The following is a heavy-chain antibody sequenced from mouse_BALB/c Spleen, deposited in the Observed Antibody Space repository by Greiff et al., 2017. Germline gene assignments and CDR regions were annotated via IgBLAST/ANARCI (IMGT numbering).Heavy chain of an antibody. D-gene: IGHD2-4*01. V-gene: IGHV5-6-5*01. CDR2: ISSGGST. J-gene: IGHJ2*01. Sequence: EVQVVESGGGLVKPGGSLKLSCAASGFTFSSYAMSWVRQTPEKRLEWVASISSGGSTYYPDSVKGRFTISRDNARNILYLQMSSLRSEDTAMYYCAREDDYGTYFDYWGQGTTLTVSS. CDR3: AREDDYGTYFDY. CDR1: GFTFSSYA.